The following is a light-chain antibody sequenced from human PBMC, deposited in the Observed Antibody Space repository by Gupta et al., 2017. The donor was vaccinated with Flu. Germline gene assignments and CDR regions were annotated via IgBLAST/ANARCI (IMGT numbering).Light chain of an antibody. J-gene: IGLJ2*01. Sequence: QSALTQPPSASGSPGQSVTISCTGTSSDIGGYNYVSCYQQYPGKAPKLFIYEVTKRPSGVPDRFSGSKSGNTASLTVSGLQPEDEAHYFCSSYADNNNLLFGGGTKVTVL. V-gene: IGLV2-8*01. CDR1: SSDIGGYNY. CDR2: EVT. CDR3: SSYADNNNLL.